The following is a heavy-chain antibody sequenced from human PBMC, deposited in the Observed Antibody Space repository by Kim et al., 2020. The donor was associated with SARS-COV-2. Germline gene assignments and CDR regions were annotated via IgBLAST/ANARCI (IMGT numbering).Heavy chain of an antibody. CDR2: IKQDGSEK. V-gene: IGHV3-7*01. CDR3: ARDRPLGSGSYYNGHAFDY. CDR1: GFTFSSYW. D-gene: IGHD3-10*01. J-gene: IGHJ4*02. Sequence: GGSLRLSCAASGFTFSSYWMSWVRQAPGKGLEWVANIKQDGSEKYYVDSVKGRFTISRDNAKNSLYLQMNSLRAEDTAVYYCARDRPLGSGSYYNGHAFDYWGQGTLVTVSS.